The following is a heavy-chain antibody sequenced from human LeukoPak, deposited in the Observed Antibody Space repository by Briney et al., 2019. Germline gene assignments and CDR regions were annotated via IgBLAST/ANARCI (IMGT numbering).Heavy chain of an antibody. V-gene: IGHV1-2*02. J-gene: IGHJ6*02. D-gene: IGHD2-2*01. Sequence: ASVKVSCQASGCTFTGYYMHWVRQAPGQGLEWMGWINPNSGGTNYAQKCQGRVTMTRDTSISTAYMELSRLRSDDTAVYYCARTALVVPAANYYYYGMDVWGQGTTVTVSS. CDR1: GCTFTGYY. CDR2: INPNSGGT. CDR3: ARTALVVPAANYYYYGMDV.